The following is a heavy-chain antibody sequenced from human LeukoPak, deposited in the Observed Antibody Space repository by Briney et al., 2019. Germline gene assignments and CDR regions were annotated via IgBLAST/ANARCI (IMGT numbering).Heavy chain of an antibody. CDR3: ARVLSGSWDWFDP. CDR1: GFTFSRYW. D-gene: IGHD3-22*01. J-gene: IGHJ5*02. CDR2: INPDGSTT. V-gene: IGHV3-74*01. Sequence: GESLRLSCAASGFTFSRYWIHWVRQTPGKGLEWVSRINPDGSTTTYADSVKGRFTISRDNAKNTVYLQMNSLRAEDTAVYYCARVLSGSWDWFDPWGQGTLVTVSS.